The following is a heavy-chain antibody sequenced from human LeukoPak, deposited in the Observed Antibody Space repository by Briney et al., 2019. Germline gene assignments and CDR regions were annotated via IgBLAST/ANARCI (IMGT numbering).Heavy chain of an antibody. J-gene: IGHJ6*03. V-gene: IGHV4-34*01. D-gene: IGHD3-3*01. Sequence: PSETLSLTCAVYGGSFSGYYWSWIRQPPGKGLEWIGEINHSGSTNYNPSLKSRVTISVDTSKNQFSLKLSSVTAADTAVYYCARGLAYYDFWSGLTRLENYYYYYMDVWGKGTTVTVSS. CDR2: INHSGST. CDR1: GGSFSGYY. CDR3: ARGLAYYDFWSGLTRLENYYYYYMDV.